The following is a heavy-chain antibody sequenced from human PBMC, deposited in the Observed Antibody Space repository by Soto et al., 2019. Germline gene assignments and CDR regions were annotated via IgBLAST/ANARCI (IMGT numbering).Heavy chain of an antibody. D-gene: IGHD3-3*01. CDR1: GFTFSGSA. Sequence: PGGSLRLSCAASGFTFSGSAMHWVRQASGKGLEWVGRIRTKANSYATVYAASVKGRFTISRDDSKNTAYLQMNSLKTEDTAVYYCTRPNFGVVIIGDAFDIWGQGTMVTVSS. V-gene: IGHV3-73*01. J-gene: IGHJ3*02. CDR2: IRTKANSYAT. CDR3: TRPNFGVVIIGDAFDI.